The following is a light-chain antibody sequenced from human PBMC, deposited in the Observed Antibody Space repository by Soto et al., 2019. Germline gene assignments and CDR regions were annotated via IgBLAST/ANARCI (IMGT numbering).Light chain of an antibody. CDR2: NNN. CDR3: AARDDSLNAWV. CDR1: SSNIGSNT. Sequence: QSVLTQPPSASGTPGQRVTISCSGSSSNIGSNTVNWYQQLPGTTPKLLIYNNNQRPSGVSDRISGSKSGTSASLAISGLQSEDEAEYNCAARDDSLNAWVFGGGTQLTVL. V-gene: IGLV1-44*01. J-gene: IGLJ3*02.